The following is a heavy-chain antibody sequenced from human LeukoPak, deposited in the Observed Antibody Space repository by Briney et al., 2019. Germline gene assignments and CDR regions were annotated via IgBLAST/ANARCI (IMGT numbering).Heavy chain of an antibody. CDR3: ARVPSLKTYDSSGYRDY. D-gene: IGHD3-22*01. CDR1: GYTFTGYY. Sequence: ASVKVSCKASGYTFTGYYMHWVRQAPGQGLEWMGRINPNSGGTNYAQKLQDRVTMTTDTSTSTAYMELRSLRSDDTAVYYCARVPSLKTYDSSGYRDYWGQGTLVTVSS. CDR2: INPNSGGT. J-gene: IGHJ4*02. V-gene: IGHV1-2*06.